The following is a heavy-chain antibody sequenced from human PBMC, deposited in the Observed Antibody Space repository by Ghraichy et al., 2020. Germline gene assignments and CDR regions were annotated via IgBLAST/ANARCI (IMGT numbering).Heavy chain of an antibody. V-gene: IGHV4-59*11. CDR1: GGSISSHY. CDR2: VDNRGST. J-gene: IGHJ6*02. CDR3: ASHAPILRYGMDV. Sequence: SETLSLTCTVSGGSISSHYWSWIRQPPGKELEWIGYVDNRGSTNYNPSLKSRVTISGDTSKNQFSLKLSSVTAADTAVYYCASHAPILRYGMDVWGPGTTVTVSS.